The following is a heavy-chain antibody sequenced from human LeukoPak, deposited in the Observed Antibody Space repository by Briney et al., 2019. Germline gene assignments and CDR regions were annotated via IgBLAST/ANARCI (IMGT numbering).Heavy chain of an antibody. V-gene: IGHV4-4*07. CDR3: ARADSSSRYPWFDP. CDR2: IYTSGST. D-gene: IGHD6-13*01. Sequence: SETLSLTCTVSGGSISSYYWSWIRQPAGKGLEWIGRIYTSGSTNYNPSLKSRVTMSVDTSKNQFSLKLSSVTAADTAVYYCARADSSSRYPWFDPWGQGTLVTVSS. CDR1: GGSISSYY. J-gene: IGHJ5*02.